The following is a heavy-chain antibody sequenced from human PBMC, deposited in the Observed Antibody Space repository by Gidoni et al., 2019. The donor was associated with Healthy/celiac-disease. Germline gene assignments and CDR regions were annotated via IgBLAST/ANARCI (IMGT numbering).Heavy chain of an antibody. CDR3: ATRYCSGGSCYSTRYNWFDP. CDR2: FDPEDGET. V-gene: IGHV1-24*01. J-gene: IGHJ5*02. Sequence: QVQLVQSGAEVKKPGASVKVSCTVSGYTLTELSMPWVRQAPGKGLEWMGGFDPEDGETIYAQKFQGRVTMTEDTSTDIAYMELSSLRSEDTAVYYCATRYCSGGSCYSTRYNWFDPWGQGTLVTVSS. D-gene: IGHD2-15*01. CDR1: GYTLTELS.